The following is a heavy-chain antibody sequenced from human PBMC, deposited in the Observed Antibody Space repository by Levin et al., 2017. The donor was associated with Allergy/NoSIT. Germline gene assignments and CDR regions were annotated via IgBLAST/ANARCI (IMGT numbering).Heavy chain of an antibody. J-gene: IGHJ4*02. Sequence: GASVKVSCKASGYTFTGYFMHWVRQAPGQGLEWMGRINPKSGDTNYAQKFQGRVTMTRDTSISTTYMVLSRLTSDDTAVYYCASRWDSRAGPLFDYWGQGTLVTVSS. CDR1: GYTFTGYF. V-gene: IGHV1-2*06. CDR3: ASRWDSRAGPLFDY. D-gene: IGHD1-26*01. CDR2: INPKSGDT.